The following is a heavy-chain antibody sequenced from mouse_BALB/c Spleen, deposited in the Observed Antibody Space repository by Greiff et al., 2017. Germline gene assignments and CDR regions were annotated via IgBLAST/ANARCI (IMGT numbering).Heavy chain of an antibody. CDR3: ARQFRYDDGVAMDY. CDR2: ISRGGSYT. J-gene: IGHJ4*01. V-gene: IGHV5-6*01. D-gene: IGHD2-14*01. CDR1: GFTFSSYG. Sequence: EVQVVESGGDLVKPGGSLNLSCAASGFTFSSYGLSWVRQTLAKRLEWVATISRGGSYTYYPDSVKGRFTISRDNAKNTLYLQMSSLKSEETAMYYCARQFRYDDGVAMDYWGQGTSVTVSS.